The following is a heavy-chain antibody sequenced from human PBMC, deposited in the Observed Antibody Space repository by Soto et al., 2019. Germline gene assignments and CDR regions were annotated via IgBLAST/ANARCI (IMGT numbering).Heavy chain of an antibody. CDR3: ASFDGDLTGSYRAWFDT. D-gene: IGHD3-9*01. CDR2: IIPIFGTA. J-gene: IGHJ5*02. Sequence: ASVKVSCKASGGTFSSYAISWVRQAPGQGLEWMGGIIPIFGTANYAQKFQGRVTITADESTSTAYMELSSLRSEDTAVYYCASFDGDLTGSYRAWFDTWGPGTLVTVSS. CDR1: GGTFSSYA. V-gene: IGHV1-69*13.